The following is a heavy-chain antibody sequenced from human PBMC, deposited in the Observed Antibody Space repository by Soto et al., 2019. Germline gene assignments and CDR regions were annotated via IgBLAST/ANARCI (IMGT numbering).Heavy chain of an antibody. CDR1: GYTFSDYG. CDR3: ARENGSSYGMDV. D-gene: IGHD2-8*01. J-gene: IGHJ6*02. Sequence: GASVKVSCKTSGYTFSDYGVSWVRQAPGQGLEWMGIINPSGGSTSYAQKFQGRVTMTRGTSTSTVYMELSSLRSEDTAVYYCARENGSSYGMDVWGQGTTVTVSS. CDR2: INPSGGST. V-gene: IGHV1-46*01.